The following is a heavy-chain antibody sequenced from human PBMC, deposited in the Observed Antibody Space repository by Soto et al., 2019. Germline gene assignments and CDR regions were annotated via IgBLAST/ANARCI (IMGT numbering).Heavy chain of an antibody. CDR3: GRCTSTSCHLGSDY. CDR2: ISHDGINK. V-gene: IGHV3-30-3*01. Sequence: QVLLVDSGGGVVQPGRSLRLSCAASGFTFSSYAMNWVRQAPGKGLEWVALISHDGINKYYADSVRGRFTISRDSSTNTLYLQMNSLRAADTAVYYCGRCTSTSCHLGSDYWGQGTLFTVSS. J-gene: IGHJ4*02. D-gene: IGHD2-2*01. CDR1: GFTFSSYA.